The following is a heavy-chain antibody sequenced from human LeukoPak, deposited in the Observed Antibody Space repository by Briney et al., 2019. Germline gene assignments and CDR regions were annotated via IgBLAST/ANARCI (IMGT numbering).Heavy chain of an antibody. Sequence: RGGPLSLFCAASGHIFSNAWMRWARQATEKGLEWVGRIKKKSECETTDYAAPVKGGFTISRDDSKNTLYLLMNSLKTEDTAVYYCTTEVLEGATDGTFDMWGQGTMVTVSS. CDR2: IKKKSECETT. D-gene: IGHD1-26*01. J-gene: IGHJ3*02. CDR3: TTEVLEGATDGTFDM. V-gene: IGHV3-15*01. CDR1: GHIFSNAW.